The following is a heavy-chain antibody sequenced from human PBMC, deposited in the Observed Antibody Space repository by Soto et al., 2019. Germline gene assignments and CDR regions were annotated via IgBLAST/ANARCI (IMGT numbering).Heavy chain of an antibody. V-gene: IGHV1-18*01. Sequence: QVQLVQSGAEVKKPGASVKVSCKASDYTFSSYGISWVRQAPGQGLEWMGWINVYSDNTNYAQKFQGRVTMTTDTSTSTAYMELRSVRSDDAAVYCCASVGYGSGSRMDRWGQGVLVTVSS. J-gene: IGHJ4*02. CDR3: ASVGYGSGSRMDR. D-gene: IGHD3-10*01. CDR1: DYTFSSYG. CDR2: INVYSDNT.